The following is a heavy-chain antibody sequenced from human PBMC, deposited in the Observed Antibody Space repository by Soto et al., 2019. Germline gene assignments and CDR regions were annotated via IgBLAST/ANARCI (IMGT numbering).Heavy chain of an antibody. Sequence: RQPPGKGLEWIGYIYSSGRTYYNPSLKSQVSMSVDTSKNQFSLKLSSVTAADTAVYYCARGPTVTTDYWGQGALVIVSS. J-gene: IGHJ4*02. CDR2: IYSSGRT. V-gene: IGHV4-30-4*01. D-gene: IGHD4-17*01. CDR3: ARGPTVTTDY.